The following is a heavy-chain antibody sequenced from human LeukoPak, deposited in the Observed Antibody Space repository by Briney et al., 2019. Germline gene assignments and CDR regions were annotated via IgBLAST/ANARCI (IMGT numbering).Heavy chain of an antibody. Sequence: GGSLRLSCAASGFTFNIYGMHWVRQAPGKGLEWGTFIGSGGSNKYYADSVKGRFTISRDNSKNTVYLQMNSQRDEDTAVYYCAKDRGIFGVIYFYSDYWGQGTLVTVSS. CDR3: AKDRGIFGVIYFYSDY. D-gene: IGHD3-3*01. J-gene: IGHJ4*02. V-gene: IGHV3-30*02. CDR2: IGSGGSNK. CDR1: GFTFNIYG.